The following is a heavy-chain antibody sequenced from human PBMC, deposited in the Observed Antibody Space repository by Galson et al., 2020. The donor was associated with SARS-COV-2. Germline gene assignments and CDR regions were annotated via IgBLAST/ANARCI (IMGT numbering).Heavy chain of an antibody. V-gene: IGHV4-4*07. Sequence: TLSLTCTVSGDSISSYYWSWIRQPAGKGLEWIGRIYNSGNTNYNPSLKSRVTMSVDTSKNQFSLKLSSVTAADTAVYYCARDYGYHGSGSYYNRNAFDIWGQGTMVTVSS. CDR1: GDSISSYY. D-gene: IGHD3-10*01. J-gene: IGHJ3*02. CDR2: IYNSGNT. CDR3: ARDYGYHGSGSYYNRNAFDI.